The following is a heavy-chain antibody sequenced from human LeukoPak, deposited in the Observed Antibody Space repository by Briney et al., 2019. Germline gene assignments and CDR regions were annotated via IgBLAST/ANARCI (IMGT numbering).Heavy chain of an antibody. CDR3: ARDQLFYDSSGYPDY. CDR2: ISAYNGNT. CDR1: GYTFTSYG. J-gene: IGHJ4*02. V-gene: IGHV1-18*01. D-gene: IGHD3-22*01. Sequence: GASVKVSCKASGYTFTSYGISWVRQAPGQGLEWMGWISAYNGNTNYAQKLQGRVTMTTDTSTSTAYMELRSLRPDDTAVYYCARDQLFYDSSGYPDYWGQGTLVTVSS.